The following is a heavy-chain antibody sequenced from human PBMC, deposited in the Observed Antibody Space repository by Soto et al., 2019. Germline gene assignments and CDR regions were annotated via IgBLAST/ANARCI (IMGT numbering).Heavy chain of an antibody. CDR1: GGSFSGYA. CDR3: ARDRSLGGRITIFGVARGGFDH. CDR2: IIPIFGTA. D-gene: IGHD3-3*01. J-gene: IGHJ5*02. V-gene: IGHV1-69*13. Sequence: SVKVSCKASGGSFSGYAISWVRQAPGQGLEWMGGIIPIFGTANYAQKFQGRVTITADESTSTAYMELSSLRSEDTAVYYCARDRSLGGRITIFGVARGGFDHWRQGTLVTVSS.